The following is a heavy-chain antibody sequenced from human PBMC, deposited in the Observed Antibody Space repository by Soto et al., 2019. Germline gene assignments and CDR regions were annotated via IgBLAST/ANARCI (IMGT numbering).Heavy chain of an antibody. CDR2: IYPADSDI. D-gene: IGHD6-19*01. V-gene: IGHV5-51*01. CDR1: GYTFTSYW. Sequence: PGESLKISCKASGYTFTSYWIGWVRQMPGKGLEWMGIIYPADSDIRYSPSFQGQVTISVDKSINTAYLQWSSLKTSDTAMYYCARKPVAGEWSDYWGQGTLVTVSS. CDR3: ARKPVAGEWSDY. J-gene: IGHJ4*02.